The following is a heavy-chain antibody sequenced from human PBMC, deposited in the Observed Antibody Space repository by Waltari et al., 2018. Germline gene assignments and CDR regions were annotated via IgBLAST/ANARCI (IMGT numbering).Heavy chain of an antibody. CDR3: ARGGAYCGGDCSNWYFDL. CDR1: GGTFSSYA. D-gene: IGHD2-21*01. J-gene: IGHJ2*01. CDR2: SMPIFGTA. Sequence: QVQLVQSGAEVKKPGSSVKVSCKASGGTFSSYAISWVRQAPGKGLEWMGGSMPIFGTANYAQRFQGRGTIAADDSTSTAYMELSSLRSEDTAVYYCARGGAYCGGDCSNWYFDLWGRGTLVTVSS. V-gene: IGHV1-69*13.